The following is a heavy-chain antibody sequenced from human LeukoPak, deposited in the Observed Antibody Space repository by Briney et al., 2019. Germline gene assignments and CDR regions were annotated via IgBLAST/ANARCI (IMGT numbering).Heavy chain of an antibody. J-gene: IGHJ4*02. CDR1: GGSFSGYY. Sequence: PSETLSLTCAVYGGSFSGYYWSWIRQPPGKGLEWIGEINHSGSTNYNPSLKSRVTISVDTSKNQFSLKLSSVTAADTAVYYCARGPTIQLWFDYWGQGTLVTVSS. D-gene: IGHD5-18*01. CDR2: INHSGST. V-gene: IGHV4-34*01. CDR3: ARGPTIQLWFDY.